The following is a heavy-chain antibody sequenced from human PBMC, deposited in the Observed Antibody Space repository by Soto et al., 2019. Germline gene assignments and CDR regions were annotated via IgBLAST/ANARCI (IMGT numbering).Heavy chain of an antibody. CDR2: IDPSDSYT. CDR1: GYSFTSYW. J-gene: IGHJ2*01. CDR3: ARRPLEDCSGGSCYHDWYFDL. V-gene: IGHV5-10-1*01. D-gene: IGHD2-15*01. Sequence: ESLKISCKGSGYSFTSYWISWVRQMPGKGLEWMGRIDPSDSYTNYSPSFQGHVTISADKSISTAYLQWSSLKASDTAMYYCARRPLEDCSGGSCYHDWYFDLWGRGTLVTVSS.